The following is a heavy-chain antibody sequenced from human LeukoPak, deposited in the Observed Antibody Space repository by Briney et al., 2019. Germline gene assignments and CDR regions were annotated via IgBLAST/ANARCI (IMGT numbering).Heavy chain of an antibody. Sequence: SETLSLTCILSGGSIISYYWSWIRQPPGRGLEWIGDISYTGSTNYNPSLKSRVTMSVDTSKNQFSLNLNPVTAADTAVYFCARRGASAAFDHWGQGALVTVSS. CDR2: ISYTGST. J-gene: IGHJ4*02. V-gene: IGHV4-59*01. CDR1: GGSIISYY. D-gene: IGHD1-26*01. CDR3: ARRGASAAFDH.